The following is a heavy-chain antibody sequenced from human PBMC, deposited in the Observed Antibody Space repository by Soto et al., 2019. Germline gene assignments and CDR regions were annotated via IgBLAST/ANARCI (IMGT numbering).Heavy chain of an antibody. CDR3: AKGRRYTGFWSGYYTGRDGMDV. V-gene: IGHV3-30*18. D-gene: IGHD3-3*01. CDR2: ISYDGSNK. CDR1: GFTFSSYG. Sequence: QVQLVESGGGVVQPGRSLRLSCAASGFTFSSYGMHWVRQAPGKGLEWVAVISYDGSNKYYADSVKGRFTISRDNSKNARYIQMNSLRAQETAVYYCAKGRRYTGFWSGYYTGRDGMDVWGQGTTVTVSS. J-gene: IGHJ6*02.